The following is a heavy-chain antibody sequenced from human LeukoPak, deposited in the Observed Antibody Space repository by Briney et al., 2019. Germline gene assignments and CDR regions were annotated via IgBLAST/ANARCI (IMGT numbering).Heavy chain of an antibody. CDR3: ARAKSQYYFDY. Sequence: ASVKVSCKASGYTFTSYGISWVRQAPGQGLEWMGWINTNTGNPTYAQGFTGRFVFSLDTSVSTAYLQISSLQAEDTAVYYCARAKSQYYFDYWGQGTLVTVSS. V-gene: IGHV7-4-1*02. J-gene: IGHJ4*02. CDR1: GYTFTSYG. CDR2: INTNTGNP.